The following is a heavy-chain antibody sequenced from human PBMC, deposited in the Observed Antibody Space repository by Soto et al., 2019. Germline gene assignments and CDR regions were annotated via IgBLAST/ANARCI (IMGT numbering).Heavy chain of an antibody. V-gene: IGHV5-51*01. CDR2: IYPGDSDT. D-gene: IGHD2-15*01. CDR3: AREVETPSFRKTAFDY. J-gene: IGHJ4*02. CDR1: GYSFNTYW. Sequence: HGESLKISCKGSGYSFNTYWIGWVRQMPGKGLEWMGIIYPGDSDTRYSPSFQGQVTISADKSISTAYLQWSSLKASDTAMYYCAREVETPSFRKTAFDYWGQGTLVTVSS.